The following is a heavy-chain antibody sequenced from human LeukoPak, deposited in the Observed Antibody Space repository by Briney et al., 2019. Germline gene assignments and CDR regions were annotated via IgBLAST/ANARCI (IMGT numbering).Heavy chain of an antibody. CDR3: VRDHEYSFDY. J-gene: IGHJ4*02. CDR1: GFTFSSHA. Sequence: PGGSLRLSCAASGFTFSSHAMHWVRQAPGEGLEYVSAITTTGGSTSYANSVRGRFTISRDDSKNTLYLQMDSLRAEDMAVYYCVRDHEYSFDYWGQGTLVTVSS. D-gene: IGHD4-11*01. CDR2: ITTTGGST. V-gene: IGHV3-64*01.